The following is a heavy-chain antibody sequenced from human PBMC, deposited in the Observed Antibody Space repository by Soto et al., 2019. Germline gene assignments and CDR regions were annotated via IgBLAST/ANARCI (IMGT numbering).Heavy chain of an antibody. V-gene: IGHV1-2*04. CDR3: ARDRSPYYYDSSGYYDY. CDR1: GYTFTGYY. CDR2: INPNSGGT. Sequence: VKVSCKASGYTFTGYYMHWVRQAPGQGLEWMGWINPNSGGTNYAQKLQGWVTMTRDTSISTAYMELSRLRSDDTAVYYCARDRSPYYYDSSGYYDYWGQGTLVTVSS. D-gene: IGHD3-22*01. J-gene: IGHJ4*02.